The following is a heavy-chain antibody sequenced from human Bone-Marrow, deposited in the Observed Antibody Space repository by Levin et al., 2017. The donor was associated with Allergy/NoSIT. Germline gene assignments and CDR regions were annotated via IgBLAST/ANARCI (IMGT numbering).Heavy chain of an antibody. CDR2: INPTGGVT. J-gene: IGHJ4*02. Sequence: GASVKVSCKTSGYSFSSYYVHWVRQAPGQGLEWMGLINPTGGVTTYAQNFHDRVTMTRDTSTSTVYMQLSSLRSVDTAVYYCARSHESGVPVALDYWGQGTLVTVSS. V-gene: IGHV1-46*01. D-gene: IGHD3-3*01. CDR1: GYSFSSYY. CDR3: ARSHESGVPVALDY.